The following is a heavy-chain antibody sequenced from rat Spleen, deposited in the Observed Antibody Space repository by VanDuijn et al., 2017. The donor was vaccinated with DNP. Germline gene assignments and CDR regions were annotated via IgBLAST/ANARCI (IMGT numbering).Heavy chain of an antibody. D-gene: IGHD5-1*01. CDR3: TRGAGSPYWSFDF. Sequence: VQLKESGPGLVQLSQTLSLTCTVSGFSLTSNSVHWVRQAPGKGLEWLASITGSGGGTYYSGSVKGRFTISRDNAKNTLYLQMNSLRSEDTATYYCTRGAGSPYWSFDFWGPGTVVTVSS. J-gene: IGHJ1*01. CDR2: ITGSGGGT. V-gene: IGHV5-31*01. CDR1: GFSLTSNS.